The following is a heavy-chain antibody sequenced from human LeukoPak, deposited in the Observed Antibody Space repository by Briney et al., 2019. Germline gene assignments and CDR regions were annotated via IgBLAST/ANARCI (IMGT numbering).Heavy chain of an antibody. CDR2: ISGSDGTT. CDR3: VKETSSGNFVTIDC. V-gene: IGHV3-23*01. CDR1: GFTFSSYA. Sequence: PGGSLRLSCVASGFTFSSYAMSWVRQAPGKGLEWVSGISGSDGTTYYADSVKGRFSISRDNSKNTLYMQMNSLRAEDTAVYYCVKETSSGNFVTIDCWGQGALVTVSS. D-gene: IGHD1-26*01. J-gene: IGHJ4*02.